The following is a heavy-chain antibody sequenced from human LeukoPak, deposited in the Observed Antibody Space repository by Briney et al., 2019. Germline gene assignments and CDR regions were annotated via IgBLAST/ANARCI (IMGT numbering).Heavy chain of an antibody. V-gene: IGHV1-69*05. CDR1: GGTFTSYA. CDR3: ARDMAIPPAKNYFCMDV. Sequence: SVKVSCKASGGTFTSYAISWVRQAPGQGLEWMGRIIAIFGTANYAQKFQGRVTITTDESTSTAYMELISLRSEDTAVYHCARDMAIPPAKNYFCMDVLGKGTTVTLSS. J-gene: IGHJ6*03. D-gene: IGHD3-10*01. CDR2: IIAIFGTA.